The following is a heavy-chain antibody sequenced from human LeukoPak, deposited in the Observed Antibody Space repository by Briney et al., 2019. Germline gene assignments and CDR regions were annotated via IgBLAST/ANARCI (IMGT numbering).Heavy chain of an antibody. CDR3: ARERSGAYCGGDCYLYYFDY. J-gene: IGHJ4*02. D-gene: IGHD2-21*01. CDR2: TYYRSKRYN. CDR1: GDSVSSNSAA. V-gene: IGHV6-1*01. Sequence: SQTLSLTCAISGDSVSSNSAAWNWIRQSPSRGLEWLGRTYYRSKRYNDYAVSVKSRITINPDTSKNQFSLQLNSVTPEDTAVYYCARERSGAYCGGDCYLYYFDYWGQGTLVTVSS.